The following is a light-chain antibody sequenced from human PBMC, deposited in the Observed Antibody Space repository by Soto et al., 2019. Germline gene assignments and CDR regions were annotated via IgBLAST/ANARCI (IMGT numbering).Light chain of an antibody. J-gene: IGKJ5*01. V-gene: IGKV1-33*01. CDR1: QSVRSW. CDR2: DAS. CDR3: QHYDHLPIT. Sequence: DIQMTQSPSTLSASVGDRVTITCRASQSVRSWLAWYQQKPGRAPRLLLYDASSLETGVPSRFSGSGSGTDFTFTISSLQPEDIATYYCQHYDHLPITFGQGTRLEIK.